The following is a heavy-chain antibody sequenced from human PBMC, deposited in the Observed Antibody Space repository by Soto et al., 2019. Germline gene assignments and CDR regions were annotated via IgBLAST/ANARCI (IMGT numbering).Heavy chain of an antibody. D-gene: IGHD5-18*01. Sequence: QVQLQESGPGLVKPSETLSLTCTVSGGSITSGHWWTWVRQSPREGLQWIGEIFHTGTTNYIPALKSRVSMSVDTSKNQFSLRLTSVTAADPAVYYGAAHRGSTYGPLDDWGQGTLVTVSS. CDR1: GGSITSGHW. V-gene: IGHV4-4*02. CDR3: AAHRGSTYGPLDD. CDR2: IFHTGTT. J-gene: IGHJ4*02.